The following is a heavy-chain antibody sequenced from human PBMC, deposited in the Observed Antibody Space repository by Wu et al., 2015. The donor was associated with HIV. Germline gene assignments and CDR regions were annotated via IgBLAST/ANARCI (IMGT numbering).Heavy chain of an antibody. V-gene: IGHV1-24*01. Sequence: QVHLVQSGAEVKKPGASVKVSCKVSGYTLTELSMHWVRQAPGKGLEWMGGFDPEDGETIYAQKFQGRVTITADESTSTAYMELSSLRSEDTAVYYCASPALRGSSSSPRGDYYYYMDVWGKGTTVTVSS. J-gene: IGHJ6*03. CDR1: GYTLTELS. CDR3: ASPALRGSSSSPRGDYYYYMDV. D-gene: IGHD6-6*01. CDR2: FDPEDGET.